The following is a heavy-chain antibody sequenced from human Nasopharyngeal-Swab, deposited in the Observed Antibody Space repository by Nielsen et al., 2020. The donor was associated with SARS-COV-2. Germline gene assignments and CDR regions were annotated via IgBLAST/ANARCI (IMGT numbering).Heavy chain of an antibody. CDR3: ARDVLLWFGELLGYYYYGMDV. Sequence: GGSLRLSCAASGFTFSSYGMHWVRQAPGKGLEWVAVISYDGSNKYYADSVKGRFTISRDNSKNTLYLQMNSLRAEDTAVYYCARDVLLWFGELLGYYYYGMDVWGQGTTVTVSS. J-gene: IGHJ6*02. CDR2: ISYDGSNK. CDR1: GFTFSSYG. V-gene: IGHV3-30*03. D-gene: IGHD3-10*01.